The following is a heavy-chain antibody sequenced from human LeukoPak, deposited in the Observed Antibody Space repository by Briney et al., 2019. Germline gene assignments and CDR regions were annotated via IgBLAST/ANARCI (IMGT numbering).Heavy chain of an antibody. Sequence: GGSLRLSCAASGFTFSDSGMHWVRQAPCKGLEWVAIIWYDGSHKYHADSVEGRFTISGDNSKNTLYLQMDSLRAEDTAVYFCARGASPTNFDYWGQGTLVTVSS. CDR2: IWYDGSHK. J-gene: IGHJ4*02. CDR3: ARGASPTNFDY. CDR1: GFTFSDSG. V-gene: IGHV3-33*01.